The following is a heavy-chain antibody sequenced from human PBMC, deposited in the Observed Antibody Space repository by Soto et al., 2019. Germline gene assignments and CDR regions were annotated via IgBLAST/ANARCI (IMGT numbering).Heavy chain of an antibody. V-gene: IGHV1-3*05. CDR3: ARAVGGPTSNLDY. CDR2: INDGNGNT. CDR1: GYTFTSYA. Sequence: QVQLVQSGAEEKKPGASVEVSCKASGYTFTSYAMHWVRQAPGQRLEWMGWINDGNGNTKYSQKFQGRVTITRDTSASTAYMELSSLRSEDTAVYYCARAVGGPTSNLDYWGQGTLVTVSS. D-gene: IGHD3-16*01. J-gene: IGHJ4*02.